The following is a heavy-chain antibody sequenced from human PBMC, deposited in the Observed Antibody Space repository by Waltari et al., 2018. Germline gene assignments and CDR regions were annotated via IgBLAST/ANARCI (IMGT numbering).Heavy chain of an antibody. V-gene: IGHV1-2*06. CDR2: INPNSGGT. Sequence: QVQLVQSGAEVKKPGASVKVSCRASGNTFTGNHLHRGRQAPGQGLEWMGRINPNSGGTNYAQKFQGRVTMTRDTSISTAYMELSRLRSDDTAVYYCARGVAAAGFDYWGQGTLVTVSS. D-gene: IGHD6-13*01. CDR3: ARGVAAAGFDY. J-gene: IGHJ4*02. CDR1: GNTFTGNH.